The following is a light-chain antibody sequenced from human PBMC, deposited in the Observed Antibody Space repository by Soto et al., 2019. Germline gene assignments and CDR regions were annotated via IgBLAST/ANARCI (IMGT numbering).Light chain of an antibody. Sequence: QSVLTQPACVSGSPGQSITISCTGSGRDIGAYNYVSWYQQHPGKAPKLIIYGVKNRPSGVSNRFSASKSAFTASLTISGLQAEDEADYYCSSYTTSYFYVFGPGTKVTV. V-gene: IGLV2-14*01. CDR1: GRDIGAYNY. CDR3: SSYTTSYFYV. J-gene: IGLJ1*01. CDR2: GVK.